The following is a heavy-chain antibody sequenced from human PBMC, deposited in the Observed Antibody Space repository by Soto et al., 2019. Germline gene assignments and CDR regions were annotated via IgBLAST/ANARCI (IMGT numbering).Heavy chain of an antibody. D-gene: IGHD1-1*01. V-gene: IGHV4-59*01. Sequence: QVHLQESGPGLVKPAETLSLTCTVSGGSMSPYYWSWIRQTPGKGLEWIAYIYFSGYTNYSPSLKRRVTISVDTSKNQFSLELNSVTAADTAVYYCAGXIAPIQLDYWGQGTLVAVSS. CDR3: AGXIAPIQLDY. J-gene: IGHJ4*02. CDR2: IYFSGYT. CDR1: GGSMSPYY.